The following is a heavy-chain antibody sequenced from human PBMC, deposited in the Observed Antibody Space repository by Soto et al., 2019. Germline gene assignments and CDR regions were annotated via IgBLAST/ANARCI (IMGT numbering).Heavy chain of an antibody. CDR2: IIPIFGTA. CDR3: ARDSVDYYDSSASVGYFDL. V-gene: IGHV1-69*06. J-gene: IGHJ2*01. CDR1: GGTFSSYA. D-gene: IGHD3-22*01. Sequence: QVQLVQSGAEVKKPGSSVKVSCKASGGTFSSYAISWVRQAPGQGLEWMGGIIPIFGTANYAQKFQGRVTITADKSTSTAYMELSSLRSEDTAVYYCARDSVDYYDSSASVGYFDLWGRGTLVTVSS.